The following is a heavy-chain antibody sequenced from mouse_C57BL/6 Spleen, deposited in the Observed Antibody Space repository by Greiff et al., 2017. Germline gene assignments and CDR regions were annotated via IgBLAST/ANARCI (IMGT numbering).Heavy chain of an antibody. V-gene: IGHV1-59*01. J-gene: IGHJ1*03. CDR1: GYTFTSYW. CDR2: IDPSDSYT. Sequence: VQLKQPGAELVRPGTSVKLSCKASGYTFTSYWMHWVKQRPGQGLEWIGVIDPSDSYTNYNQKFKGKATLTVDTSSSTAYMQLSSLTSEDSAVYYCAKENYGSSTRYFDVWGTGTTVTVSS. CDR3: AKENYGSSTRYFDV. D-gene: IGHD1-1*01.